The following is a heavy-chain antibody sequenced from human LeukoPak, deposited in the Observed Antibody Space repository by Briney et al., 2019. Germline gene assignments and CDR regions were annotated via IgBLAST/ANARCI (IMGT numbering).Heavy chain of an antibody. CDR3: TREMRSYYYGSGSYYH. Sequence: SETLSLTCTVSGGSISSSYYYWGWIRQPPGKGLEWIGSIYYSGSTYYNPSLKSRVTISVDTSKNQFSLKLRSVTAADTAVYYCTREMRSYYYGSGSYYHWGQGTLVTVSS. J-gene: IGHJ4*02. CDR2: IYYSGST. D-gene: IGHD3-10*01. CDR1: GGSISSSYYY. V-gene: IGHV4-39*02.